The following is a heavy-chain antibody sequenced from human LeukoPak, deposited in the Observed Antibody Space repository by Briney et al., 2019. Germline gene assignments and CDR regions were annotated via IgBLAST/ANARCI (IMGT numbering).Heavy chain of an antibody. CDR3: ARDEDPVDTAMVTD. V-gene: IGHV3-30*14. CDR1: GFTFGSYA. D-gene: IGHD5-18*01. Sequence: GRSLRLSCAASGFTFGSYAMHWVRQAPGKGLEWVAVISYDGSNKYYADSVKGRFTISRDNSKNTLCLQMNSLRAEDTAVYYCARDEDPVDTAMVTDWGQGTLVTVSS. CDR2: ISYDGSNK. J-gene: IGHJ4*02.